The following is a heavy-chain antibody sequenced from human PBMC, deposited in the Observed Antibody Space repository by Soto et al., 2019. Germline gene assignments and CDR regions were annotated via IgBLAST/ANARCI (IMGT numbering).Heavy chain of an antibody. Sequence: SVKVSCKASGGTFSSYAISWVRQAPGQGLEWMGGIIPIFGTANYAQKFQARVTITADESPSTAYMELSSLRSEDRALYYWARKSELYDSSGYYAYWGQGTLATVS. J-gene: IGHJ4*02. V-gene: IGHV1-69*13. CDR3: ARKSELYDSSGYYAY. CDR1: GGTFSSYA. D-gene: IGHD3-22*01. CDR2: IIPIFGTA.